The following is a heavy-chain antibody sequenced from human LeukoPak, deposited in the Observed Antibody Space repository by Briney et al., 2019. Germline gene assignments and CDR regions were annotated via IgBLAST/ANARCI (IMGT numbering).Heavy chain of an antibody. D-gene: IGHD6-19*01. J-gene: IGHJ6*02. CDR3: ARDPYSSGWPSYYYYGMDV. CDR2: IKQDGSEK. CDR1: GFSFSNYA. V-gene: IGHV3-7*01. Sequence: GGSLRLSCAASGFSFSNYAFRWVRQAPGKGLEWVANIKQDGSEKYYVDSVKGRFTISRDNAKNSLYLQMNSLRAEDTAVYYCARDPYSSGWPSYYYYGMDVWGQGTTVTVSS.